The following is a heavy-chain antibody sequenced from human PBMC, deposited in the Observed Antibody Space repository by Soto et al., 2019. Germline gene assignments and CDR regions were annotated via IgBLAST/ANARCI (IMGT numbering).Heavy chain of an antibody. J-gene: IGHJ4*02. Sequence: GGSLRLSCAASGFTFSSYAMSWVRQAPGKGLEWVSAISGSGGSTYYADSVKGRFTISRDNSKNTLYLQMNSLRAEDTAVYYCAKVPRISYGPLCFDYWGQGTLVTVSS. CDR3: AKVPRISYGPLCFDY. D-gene: IGHD5-18*01. V-gene: IGHV3-23*01. CDR2: ISGSGGST. CDR1: GFTFSSYA.